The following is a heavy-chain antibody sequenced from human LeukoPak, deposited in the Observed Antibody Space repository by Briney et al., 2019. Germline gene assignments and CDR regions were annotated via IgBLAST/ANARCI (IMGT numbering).Heavy chain of an antibody. D-gene: IGHD3-16*01. Sequence: GGSLRLSCAASGFTFDDYAMHWVRQAPGKGLEWVSLISGDGGSTYHADSVKGRFTISRDNSKNSLYLQMNSLRTEDTALYYCAKDRRDYVWGSYHDYWGQGTLVTVSS. J-gene: IGHJ4*02. CDR2: ISGDGGST. CDR1: GFTFDDYA. V-gene: IGHV3-43*02. CDR3: AKDRRDYVWGSYHDY.